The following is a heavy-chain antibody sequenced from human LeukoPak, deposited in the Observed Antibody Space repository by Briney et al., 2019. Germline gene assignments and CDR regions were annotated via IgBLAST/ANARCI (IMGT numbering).Heavy chain of an antibody. V-gene: IGHV3-30*02. CDR2: IRYDGTSQ. CDR1: GFTLSIYG. J-gene: IGHJ6*03. D-gene: IGHD1-7*01. Sequence: PGGSLRLSCATSGFTLSIYGMHWVRQAPGKGLEWVAFIRYDGTSQYYADSVKGRFTISRDNSKNTLYLQMSSLRSEDTAVYYCAREPRGRITGTTGPYYYYMDVWGKGTTVTVSS. CDR3: AREPRGRITGTTGPYYYYMDV.